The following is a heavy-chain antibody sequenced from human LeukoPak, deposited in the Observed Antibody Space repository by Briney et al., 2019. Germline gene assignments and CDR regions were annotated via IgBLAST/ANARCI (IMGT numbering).Heavy chain of an antibody. D-gene: IGHD2-2*01. CDR3: ARDPDIVVVPAENYYGMDV. CDR1: GFTFSSYA. Sequence: GSLRLSCAASGFTFSSYAMSWVRQAPGKGLEWVSAISGSGGSTYYADSVKGRFTISRDNSKNTLYLQMNSLRAEDTAVYYCARDPDIVVVPAENYYGMDVWGQGTTVTVSS. J-gene: IGHJ6*02. V-gene: IGHV3-23*01. CDR2: ISGSGGST.